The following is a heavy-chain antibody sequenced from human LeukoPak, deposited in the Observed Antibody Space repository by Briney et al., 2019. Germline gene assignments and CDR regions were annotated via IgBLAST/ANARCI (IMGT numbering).Heavy chain of an antibody. CDR2: IYTSGST. J-gene: IGHJ5*02. CDR3: ASLGTYYDLWSGKSGWLDP. CDR1: GGSIGSYY. D-gene: IGHD3-3*01. Sequence: SETLSLTCTVSGGSIGSYYWSWIRQPPGKGLEWIGYIYTSGSTNYNPSLKSRVTISADTSKNQFSLKLNSVTAADTAVYYCASLGTYYDLWSGKSGWLDPWGQGTLVTVSS. V-gene: IGHV4-4*09.